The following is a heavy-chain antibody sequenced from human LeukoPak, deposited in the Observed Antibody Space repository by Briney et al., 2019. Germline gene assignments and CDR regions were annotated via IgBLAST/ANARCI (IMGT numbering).Heavy chain of an antibody. Sequence: GASVKVSCKASEGTSNSYAISWVRQAPGQGLEWMGGIIPIFGTANYAQKFQGRVTITADESTSTAYMELSSLRSEDTAVYYCARPGVFGVEDYYFDYWGQGTLVTVSS. CDR1: EGTSNSYA. D-gene: IGHD3-3*01. CDR3: ARPGVFGVEDYYFDY. CDR2: IIPIFGTA. V-gene: IGHV1-69*01. J-gene: IGHJ4*02.